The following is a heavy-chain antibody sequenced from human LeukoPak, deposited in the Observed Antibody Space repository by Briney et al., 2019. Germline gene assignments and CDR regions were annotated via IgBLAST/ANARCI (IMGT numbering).Heavy chain of an antibody. CDR1: GFTFSSYS. Sequence: PGGSLRLSCAASGFTFSSYSMNWVRQAPGKGLEWASSISSSSSYIYYADSVKGRFTISRDNAKNSLYLQMNSLRAEDTAVYYCAKDALVTWRYYYYYYYMDVWGKGTTVTISS. D-gene: IGHD3-9*01. CDR3: AKDALVTWRYYYYYYYMDV. CDR2: ISSSSSYI. J-gene: IGHJ6*03. V-gene: IGHV3-21*01.